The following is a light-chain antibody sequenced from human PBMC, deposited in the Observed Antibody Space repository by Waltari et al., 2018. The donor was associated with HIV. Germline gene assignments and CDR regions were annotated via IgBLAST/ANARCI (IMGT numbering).Light chain of an antibody. CDR1: KLGDKY. Sequence: QPPSVSVSPGQTASITCFGDKLGDKYASWYQQKPGQSPVLVIFQDTKRPSGIPERFSGSNSGNTATLIISGTQALDEADYYCQAWDSSAGVFGGGTRLTVL. CDR3: QAWDSSAGV. J-gene: IGLJ2*01. V-gene: IGLV3-1*01. CDR2: QDT.